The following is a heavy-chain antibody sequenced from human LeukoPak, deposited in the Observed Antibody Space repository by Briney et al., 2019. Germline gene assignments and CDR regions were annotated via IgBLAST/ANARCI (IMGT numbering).Heavy chain of an antibody. CDR1: GYSISSGYY. J-gene: IGHJ6*03. Sequence: SETLSLTCAVSGYSISSGYYWGWIRQPPGKGLEWIGSIYHSGSTYYNPSLKSRVTISVDTSKHQFSLKLSSVTAADTAVYYCARLVDHCGGDCYSSYYMDVWGKGTTVTVSS. CDR3: ARLVDHCGGDCYSSYYMDV. CDR2: IYHSGST. V-gene: IGHV4-38-2*01. D-gene: IGHD2-21*01.